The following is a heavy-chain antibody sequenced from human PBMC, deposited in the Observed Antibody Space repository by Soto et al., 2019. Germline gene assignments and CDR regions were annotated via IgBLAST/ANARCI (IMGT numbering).Heavy chain of an antibody. Sequence: LCHPGTFAGGAISSYCWRWIRQPAGKGLEWIGRIYTSGSTNYNPSLKSRVTMSVDTSKNQFSLKLSSGTAADTAVYYCARDNCRGGTCYPYNWFDPCGQRTLVTVSS. V-gene: IGHV4-4*07. J-gene: IGHJ5*02. CDR2: IYTSGST. CDR3: ARDNCRGGTCYPYNWFDP. D-gene: IGHD2-15*01. CDR1: GGAISSYC.